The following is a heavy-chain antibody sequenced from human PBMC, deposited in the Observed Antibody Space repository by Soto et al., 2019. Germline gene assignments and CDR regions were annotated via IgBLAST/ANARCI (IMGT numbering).Heavy chain of an antibody. CDR3: AGRFGGGLVRASAYFAS. Sequence: QVQLVQSGAEVKKPGASVKVSCKASGYTFTSYDINWVRQATGQGLEWMGWMNPNSGNTGYAQKFQGRVTMTRNTSISKANRGLGSRGSEDTAGYYGAGRFGGGLVRASAYFASWGQGTLVTASS. CDR2: MNPNSGNT. V-gene: IGHV1-8*01. J-gene: IGHJ4*02. D-gene: IGHD3-10*01. CDR1: GYTFTSYD.